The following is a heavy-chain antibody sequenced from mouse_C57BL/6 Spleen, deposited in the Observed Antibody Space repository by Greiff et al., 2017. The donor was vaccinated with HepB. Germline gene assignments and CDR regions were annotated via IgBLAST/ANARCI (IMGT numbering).Heavy chain of an antibody. CDR2: INPSNGGT. CDR1: GYTFTSYW. CDR3: ARIDSSGYVEVWFAY. Sequence: QVQLQQPGTELVKPGDSVKLSCKASGYTFTSYWMHWVKQRPGQGLEWIGNINPSNGGTNYNEKFKSKATLTVDKSSSTAYMQLSSLTSEDSAVYYCARIDSSGYVEVWFAYWGQGTLVTVSA. D-gene: IGHD3-2*02. J-gene: IGHJ3*01. V-gene: IGHV1-53*01.